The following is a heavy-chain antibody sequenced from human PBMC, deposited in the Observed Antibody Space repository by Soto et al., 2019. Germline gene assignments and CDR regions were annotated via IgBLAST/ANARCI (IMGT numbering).Heavy chain of an antibody. V-gene: IGHV3-48*01. J-gene: IGHJ4*02. CDR2: ITSDTKTI. Sequence: EVQLVESGGDLVQRGGSLRLSCVDSGFTFSVYSMNWVRQAPGKGLEWFSYITSDTKTIKYADSVKGRFTISRDNAKNSVYLQMNSLRAEDTAVYYCARSVEGHFDYWGQGTVVTVSS. D-gene: IGHD6-19*01. CDR1: GFTFSVYS. CDR3: ARSVEGHFDY.